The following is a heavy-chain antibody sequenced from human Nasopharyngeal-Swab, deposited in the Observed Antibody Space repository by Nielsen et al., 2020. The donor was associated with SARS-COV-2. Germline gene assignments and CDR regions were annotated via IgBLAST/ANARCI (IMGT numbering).Heavy chain of an antibody. CDR3: AREVVSLGMDV. J-gene: IGHJ6*02. CDR2: ISAYNGNT. D-gene: IGHD5/OR15-5a*01. CDR1: GYTFTSYG. V-gene: IGHV1-18*01. Sequence: ASVKVSCKASGYTFTSYGISWVRQAHGQGLEWMGWISAYNGNTNYAQKLQGRVTMTTDTSTSKAYMELSSLRSDDTAVYYCAREVVSLGMDVWGQGTTVTVSS.